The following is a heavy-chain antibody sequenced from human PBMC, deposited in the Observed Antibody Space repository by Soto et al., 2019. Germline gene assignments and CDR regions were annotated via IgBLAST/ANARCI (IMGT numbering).Heavy chain of an antibody. CDR1: TFTINTYS. V-gene: IGHV3-21*01. D-gene: IGHD2-8*01. CDR3: ARSQRNGAMDV. Sequence: EAHLVESGGGLVKPGGSLRVSCVASTFTINTYSLNRVRQAPGKGLEWVSSITSGSSFIDYADSVKGRFTISRDDAKNSLFLQMSSLRADDTAVYYCARSQRNGAMDVWGQGTTVTVSS. J-gene: IGHJ6*02. CDR2: ITSGSSFI.